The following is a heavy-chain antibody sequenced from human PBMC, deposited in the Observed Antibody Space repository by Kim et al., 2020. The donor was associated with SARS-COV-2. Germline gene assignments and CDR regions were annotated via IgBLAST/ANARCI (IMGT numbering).Heavy chain of an antibody. V-gene: IGHV4-59*01. CDR3: ARAVVTGVRGRGFFDN. CDR1: TGSSSSYY. D-gene: IGHD7-27*01. J-gene: IGHJ4*02. CDR2: IHYTGST. Sequence: SETLSLTCTVSTGSSSSYYWAWIRQPPGKGLEWIGSIHYTGSTTYNPSIDSRVTISMDTSQNELTLKLISVTAADTALYYCARAVVTGVRGRGFFDNWAQGPLVPVSS.